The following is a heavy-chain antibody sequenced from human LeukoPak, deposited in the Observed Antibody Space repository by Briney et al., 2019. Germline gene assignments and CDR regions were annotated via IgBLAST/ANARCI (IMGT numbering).Heavy chain of an antibody. CDR1: GLTFSSYG. CDR2: ITGDGTTT. V-gene: IGHV3-23*01. Sequence: PGGSLRLSCEASGLTFSSYGMSWVRQAPGKGLQWVSAITGDGTTTYYADSVKGRFTISRDNCKNMLYLQMSSLRAEDTAVYYCAKMQGYFDYWGQGTLVPVSS. CDR3: AKMQGYFDY. J-gene: IGHJ4*02.